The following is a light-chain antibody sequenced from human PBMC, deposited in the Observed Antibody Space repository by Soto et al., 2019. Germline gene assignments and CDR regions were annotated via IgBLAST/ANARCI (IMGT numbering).Light chain of an antibody. V-gene: IGKV1-5*01. CDR1: QDIDIW. J-gene: IGKJ1*01. CDR2: DAS. Sequence: DIAMTQSPSTLSASVGDTVTITCRASQDIDIWLAWYQHKSGQAPDLLIYDASTLQTGVPSRFSGGGSGRDFSLPISGLQPDDFATYFCQQFHTSWTFGQGTRV. CDR3: QQFHTSWT.